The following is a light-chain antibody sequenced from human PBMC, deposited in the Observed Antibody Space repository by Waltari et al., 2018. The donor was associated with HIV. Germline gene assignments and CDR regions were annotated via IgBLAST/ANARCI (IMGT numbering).Light chain of an antibody. V-gene: IGLV1-44*01. CDR3: ASWDGGLNVV. Sequence: QSVLTQPPSVSGTPGQRVTLPCSGSPSNVGSTTVKWYQQLPGTAPKSISYTNARRPSGVPDRFSGSKSGTSASLAISGLQSEDEADYYCASWDGGLNVVFGGGTKLTVL. CDR2: TNA. CDR1: PSNVGSTT. J-gene: IGLJ2*01.